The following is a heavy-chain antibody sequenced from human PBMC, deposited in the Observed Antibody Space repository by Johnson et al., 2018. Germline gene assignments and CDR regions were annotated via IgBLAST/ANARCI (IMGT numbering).Heavy chain of an antibody. D-gene: IGHD1-26*01. CDR1: GGTFSSYS. J-gene: IGHJ5*02. CDR3: ARDAVGATRWFDP. CDR2: IITIFGTT. V-gene: IGHV1-69*01. Sequence: QVQLGESGAVVKKPGSSVKVSCKASGGTFSSYSISWVRQAPGQGLEWMGGIITIFGTTNYAQKCQGRVTITADEAPRTVYMELSSLRSEETAIYDCARDAVGATRWFDPWGQGTLVTVSS.